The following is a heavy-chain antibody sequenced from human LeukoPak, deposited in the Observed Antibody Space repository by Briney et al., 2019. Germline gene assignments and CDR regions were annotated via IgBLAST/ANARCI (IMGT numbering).Heavy chain of an antibody. V-gene: IGHV1-46*01. CDR2: INPSGGST. D-gene: IGHD2-15*01. CDR1: GYTFTGHY. J-gene: IGHJ3*02. CDR3: ARGDLGYCSGGSCRRSGAFDI. Sequence: ASVKVSCEASGYTFTGHYMHWVRQAPGQGLEWMGIINPSGGSTSYAQKFQGRVTMTRDMSTSTVYMELSSLRSEDTAVYYCARGDLGYCSGGSCRRSGAFDIWGQGTMVTVSS.